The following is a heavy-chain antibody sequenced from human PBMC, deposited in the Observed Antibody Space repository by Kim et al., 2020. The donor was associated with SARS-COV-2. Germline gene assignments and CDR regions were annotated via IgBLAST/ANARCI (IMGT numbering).Heavy chain of an antibody. CDR2: NIPIFGTA. V-gene: IGHV1-69*13. J-gene: IGHJ6*02. CDR3: ARDRLRSGDTYYYGMDV. Sequence: SVKVSCKASGGTFSSYAISWVRQAPGQGLEWMGGNIPIFGTANYAQKFQGRVTITADESTSTAYMELSSLISEDTAVYYCARDRLRSGDTYYYGMDVWGQGSTITGSS. D-gene: IGHD3-10*01. CDR1: GGTFSSYA.